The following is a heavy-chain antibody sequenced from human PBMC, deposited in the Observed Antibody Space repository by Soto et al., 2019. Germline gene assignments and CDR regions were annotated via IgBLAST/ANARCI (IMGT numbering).Heavy chain of an antibody. J-gene: IGHJ5*01. D-gene: IGHD2-2*01. V-gene: IGHV3-48*01. CDR2: ISSSSSTI. CDR1: GFTFSSYS. Sequence: GSLRLSCAASGFTFSSYSMHWVRQAPWKWLEWVSYISSSSSTIYYADSVKGRFTISRDNAKNSLYLQMNSLRAEDTAVYYCARAALTYCSSTSCYDWFVSWGQGILVTGS. CDR3: ARAALTYCSSTSCYDWFVS.